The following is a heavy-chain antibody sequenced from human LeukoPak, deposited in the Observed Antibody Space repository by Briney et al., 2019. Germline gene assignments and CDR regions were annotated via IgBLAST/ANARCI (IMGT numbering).Heavy chain of an antibody. J-gene: IGHJ5*02. Sequence: GESLEISCKGSGYSFTSYWIGWVRQMPGKGLEWMGIIYPGDSDTRYSPSFQGQVTISADKSISTAYLQWSSLKASDTAMYYCARSLSLMGSGWYRNWFDPWGQGTLVTVSS. V-gene: IGHV5-51*01. CDR1: GYSFTSYW. CDR2: IYPGDSDT. CDR3: ARSLSLMGSGWYRNWFDP. D-gene: IGHD6-19*01.